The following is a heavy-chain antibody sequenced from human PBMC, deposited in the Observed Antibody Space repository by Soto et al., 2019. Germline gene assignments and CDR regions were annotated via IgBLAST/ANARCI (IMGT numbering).Heavy chain of an antibody. CDR2: ISSSSTYI. J-gene: IGHJ4*02. D-gene: IGHD6-6*01. CDR1: GFTLRRYR. CDR3: ARGNRYIGAPIGY. Sequence: GGSLRLSCAASGFTLRRYRMNWLRQAPGKGLEWVSSISSSSTYIYYADSVSGRFTISRDNSKNTLYLQMNSLRAEDTAVYYCARGNRYIGAPIGYSGRGTLVPVSA. V-gene: IGHV3-21*01.